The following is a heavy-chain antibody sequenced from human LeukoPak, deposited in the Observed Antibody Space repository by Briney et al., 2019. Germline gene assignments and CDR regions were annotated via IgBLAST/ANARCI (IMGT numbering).Heavy chain of an antibody. Sequence: PGGSLRLSCAASGFTFSSYEMNWVRQAPGKGLEWVSYISSSGSTIYYADSVKGRFTISRDNAKNSLYLQTNSLRAEDTAVYYCARDGAYGADAFDIWGQGTMVTLSS. V-gene: IGHV3-48*03. D-gene: IGHD4-17*01. CDR3: ARDGAYGADAFDI. J-gene: IGHJ3*02. CDR1: GFTFSSYE. CDR2: ISSSGSTI.